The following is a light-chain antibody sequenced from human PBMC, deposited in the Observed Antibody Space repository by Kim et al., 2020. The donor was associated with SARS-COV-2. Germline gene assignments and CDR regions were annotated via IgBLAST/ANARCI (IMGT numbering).Light chain of an antibody. CDR2: AAS. J-gene: IGKJ1*01. V-gene: IGKV1-8*01. CDR3: PQYYSYPWT. Sequence: AIRMTQSPSSFSASTGDRVTITCRASQGISSYLAWYQQKPGKAPKLLIYAASTLQSGVPSRFSGSGSGTDFTLTISCLQSEDFATYYCPQYYSYPWTFGHGTQVDLK. CDR1: QGISSY.